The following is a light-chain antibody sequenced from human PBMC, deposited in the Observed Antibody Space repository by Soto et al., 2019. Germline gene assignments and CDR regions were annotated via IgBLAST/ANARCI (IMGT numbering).Light chain of an antibody. Sequence: DIQMTQSPSSLSASVGDRVTITCRASQSISSYLNWYQQKPGKAPKLLIYAASSLQSGFPSSFSGSGSGTDFTLTISSLQPEDFATYYCQQSYSTPFTFGPGNKVDSK. CDR1: QSISSY. J-gene: IGKJ3*01. V-gene: IGKV1-39*01. CDR2: AAS. CDR3: QQSYSTPFT.